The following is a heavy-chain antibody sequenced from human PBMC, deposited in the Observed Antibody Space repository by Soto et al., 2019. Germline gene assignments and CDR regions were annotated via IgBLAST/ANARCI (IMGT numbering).Heavy chain of an antibody. CDR2: IYHSGST. CDR3: ARGTDG. J-gene: IGHJ6*02. Sequence: PSETLSLTCAVSGGSISSGGYSWSWIRQPPGKGLEWIGYIYHSGSTYYNPSLKSRVTISVDRSKNQFSLKLNSVTAADTAVYYCARGTDGWGQGTTVTVSS. CDR1: GGSISSGGYS. V-gene: IGHV4-30-2*01.